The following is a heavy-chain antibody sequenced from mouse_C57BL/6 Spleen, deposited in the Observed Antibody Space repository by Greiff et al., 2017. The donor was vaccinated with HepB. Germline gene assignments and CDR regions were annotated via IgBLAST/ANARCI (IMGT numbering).Heavy chain of an antibody. V-gene: IGHV1-82*01. Sequence: LEESGPELVKPGASVKISCKASGYAFSSSWMNWVKQRPGKGLEWIGRIYPGDGDTNYNGKFKGKATLTADKSSSTAYMQLSSLTSEDSAVYFCARDWDGAYWGQGTLVTVSA. CDR2: IYPGDGDT. J-gene: IGHJ3*01. CDR1: GYAFSSSW. D-gene: IGHD4-1*01. CDR3: ARDWDGAY.